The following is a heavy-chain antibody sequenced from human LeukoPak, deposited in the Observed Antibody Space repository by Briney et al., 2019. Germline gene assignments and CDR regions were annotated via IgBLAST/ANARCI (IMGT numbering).Heavy chain of an antibody. CDR3: ARDLLWFGEPNNWFDP. Sequence: ASVKVSCKASGYTFTSYAMHWVRQAPGQRLEWMGWINAGNGNTKYSQKFQGRVTITRDTSASTAYMELSSLRSEDTAVYYCARDLLWFGEPNNWFDPWGQGTLVTVSS. CDR1: GYTFTSYA. V-gene: IGHV1-3*01. D-gene: IGHD3-10*01. CDR2: INAGNGNT. J-gene: IGHJ5*02.